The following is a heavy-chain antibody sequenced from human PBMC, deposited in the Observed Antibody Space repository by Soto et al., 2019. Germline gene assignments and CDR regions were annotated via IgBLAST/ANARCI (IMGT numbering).Heavy chain of an antibody. CDR2: IWYDGSDK. CDR1: GFSFSSYG. CDR3: AARTKASYVRFLEPDY. D-gene: IGHD3-3*01. Sequence: PGGSLRLSCAASGFSFSSYGMHWVRQAPGEGLEWVAVIWYDGSDKYYADSVKGRFTISRDNSKNTLYLQMNSLRAEDTAVYYCAARTKASYVRFLEPDYWGQGTLVTVSS. J-gene: IGHJ4*02. V-gene: IGHV3-30*02.